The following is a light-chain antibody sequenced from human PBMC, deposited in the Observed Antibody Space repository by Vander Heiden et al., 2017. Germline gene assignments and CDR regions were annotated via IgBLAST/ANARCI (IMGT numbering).Light chain of an antibody. V-gene: IGKV3-15*01. J-gene: IGKJ2*01. CDR2: GAS. CDR3: QQYNNWPPYT. CDR1: QSVSSN. Sequence: EIVMTQSPATLSLSPGERATLSCRASQSVSSNLDWYQQKPGQASRLLIYGASTRATGIPARFSGSGSGTEFTLTISSLQLEAFAVYYCQQYNNWPPYTFGQGTKLEIK.